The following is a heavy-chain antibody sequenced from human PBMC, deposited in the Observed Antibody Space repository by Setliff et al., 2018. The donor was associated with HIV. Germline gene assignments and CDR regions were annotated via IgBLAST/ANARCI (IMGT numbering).Heavy chain of an antibody. CDR2: IIPMYNIP. V-gene: IGHV1-69*13. D-gene: IGHD6-13*01. Sequence: SVKVSCKPSGGTLPNYVITWVRQAPGQGLEWMGMIIPMYNIPAYAQKFQGRVTFTADESTSTAYMELSSLSSEDTAVYYCARDQTGVAAAAFGGGSAWSDEGFDIWGQGTMVTVSS. CDR3: ARDQTGVAAAAFGGGSAWSDEGFDI. CDR1: GGTLPNYV. J-gene: IGHJ3*02.